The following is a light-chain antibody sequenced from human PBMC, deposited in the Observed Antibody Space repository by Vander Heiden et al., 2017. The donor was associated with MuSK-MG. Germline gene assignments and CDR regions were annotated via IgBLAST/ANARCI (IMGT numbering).Light chain of an antibody. CDR1: QGISSN. CDR2: GAS. J-gene: IGKJ5*01. V-gene: IGKV3-15*01. CDR3: QQDNSWPIT. Sequence: IVPTLPPTALSVSPGERATISCRASQGISSNLAWYQQKPGQAPRLLIYGASTRATGIPARFSGSGSGTEFTLTISSLQSEDFAVYYCQQDNSWPITFGQGTQLEIK.